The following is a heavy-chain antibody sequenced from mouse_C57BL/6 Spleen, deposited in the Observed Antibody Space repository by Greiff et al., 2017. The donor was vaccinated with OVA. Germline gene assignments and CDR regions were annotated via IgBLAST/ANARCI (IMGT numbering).Heavy chain of an antibody. D-gene: IGHD2-4*01. V-gene: IGHV5-6*02. CDR3: ARRMITTAYYFDY. J-gene: IGHJ2*01. CDR2: ISSGGSYT. CDR1: GFTFSSYG. Sequence: EVKLVESGGDLVKPGGSLKLSCAASGFTFSSYGMSWVRQTPDKRLEWVATISSGGSYTYYPDSVKGRFTISRDNAKNTLYLQMSSLKSEDTAMYYCARRMITTAYYFDYWGQGTTLTVSS.